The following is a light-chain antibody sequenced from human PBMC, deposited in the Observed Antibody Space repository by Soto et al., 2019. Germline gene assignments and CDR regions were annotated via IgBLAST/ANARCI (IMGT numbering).Light chain of an antibody. CDR3: QQYNSYSWT. J-gene: IGKJ1*01. V-gene: IGKV1-5*03. CDR2: KAS. Sequence: IQMTXXXXTLSASVGDRVTITCRASQSISHWLAWYQQRPGKAPKLLIYKASNLESGVPSRFSGSGSGTEFTLTISSLQPDDFATYHCQQYNSYSWTFGQGTKVEIK. CDR1: QSISHW.